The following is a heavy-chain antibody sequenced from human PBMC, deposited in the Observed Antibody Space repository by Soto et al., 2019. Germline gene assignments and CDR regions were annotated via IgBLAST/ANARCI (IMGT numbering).Heavy chain of an antibody. CDR2: VHYSGST. Sequence: QPQLHESGPGLVKPSETLSLICTVTGDSLISSRYFWAWVRQPPGKGLEWIGSVHYSGSTYSNPSLESRVTMSLDTSKQQFSLKLTSLSAADTAVFYCARHDWTGTYCFDYWGQGALVTVSS. CDR1: GDSLISSRYF. V-gene: IGHV4-39*01. D-gene: IGHD2-8*02. J-gene: IGHJ4*02. CDR3: ARHDWTGTYCFDY.